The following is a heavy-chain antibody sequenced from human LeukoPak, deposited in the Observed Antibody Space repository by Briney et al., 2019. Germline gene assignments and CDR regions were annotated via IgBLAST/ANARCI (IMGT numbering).Heavy chain of an antibody. CDR3: ARIMDILTGSDY. J-gene: IGHJ4*02. CDR1: GYTFTGYY. CDR2: INPNSGGT. V-gene: IGHV1-2*02. Sequence: ASVKVSCKASGYTFTGYYMHWVRQAPGQGLEWMGWINPNSGGTNYTQKFQGRVTMTRDTSISTAYMELSRLRSDDTAVYYCARIMDILTGSDYWGQGTLVTVSS. D-gene: IGHD3-9*01.